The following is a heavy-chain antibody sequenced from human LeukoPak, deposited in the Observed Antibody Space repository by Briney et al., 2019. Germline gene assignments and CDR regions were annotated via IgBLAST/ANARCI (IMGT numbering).Heavy chain of an antibody. CDR1: GFIFSSAW. V-gene: IGHV3-15*01. Sequence: GGSLRLSCAASGFIFSSAWMSWVRQAPGKGLEWVGHIKTKTDGWTTNYAAPVKGRFTISRDNAKNSLYLQMNSLRAEDAAVYYCAREPFWSGYYGVDYWGQGTLVTVSS. CDR3: AREPFWSGYYGVDY. D-gene: IGHD3-3*01. CDR2: IKTKTDGWTT. J-gene: IGHJ4*02.